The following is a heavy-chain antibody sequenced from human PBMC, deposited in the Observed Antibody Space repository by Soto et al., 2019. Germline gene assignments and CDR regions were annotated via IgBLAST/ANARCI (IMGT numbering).Heavy chain of an antibody. CDR3: ARTLSGSFY. D-gene: IGHD3-10*01. CDR2: ISSSSAYI. J-gene: IGHJ4*02. CDR1: GFTFGSFS. Sequence: EVQLVESGGGLVKPGESLRLSCAATGFTFGSFSMSWVRQVPGKGLEWVSSISSSSAYIYYADSVKGRFTISRDNTKNSLYLQMNSLRVEDTALYYCARTLSGSFYWGQGTLVTVSS. V-gene: IGHV3-21*01.